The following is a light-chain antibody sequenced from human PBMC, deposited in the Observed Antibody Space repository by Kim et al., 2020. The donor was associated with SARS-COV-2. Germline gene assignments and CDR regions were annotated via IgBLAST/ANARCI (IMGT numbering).Light chain of an antibody. V-gene: IGKV1-9*01. CDR3: QELNTYPRVT. CDR1: QGIGSY. CDR2: AAS. J-gene: IGKJ5*01. Sequence: SVGDIVTISCRASQGIGSYLAWYQQKPGKAPKLLIYAASTLQSGVPSRFSGSGSGTEFTLTISSLQPEDFATYFCQELNTYPRVTFGQGTRLEIK.